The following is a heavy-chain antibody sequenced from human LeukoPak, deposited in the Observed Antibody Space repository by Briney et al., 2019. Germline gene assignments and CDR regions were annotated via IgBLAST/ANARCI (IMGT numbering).Heavy chain of an antibody. CDR2: ISASRDIT. CDR1: GFTVSTNY. CDR3: VRGSLASGVVVYYYYYLDV. V-gene: IGHV3-48*01. J-gene: IGHJ6*03. D-gene: IGHD3-3*01. Sequence: PGGSLRLSCAASGFTVSTNYMNWVRQAPGMGLEWLSYISASRDITYYADSVKGRFTISRDNAKNSLYLQMNSLRAEDMAVYYCVRGSLASGVVVYYYYYLDVWGKGTTVTVSS.